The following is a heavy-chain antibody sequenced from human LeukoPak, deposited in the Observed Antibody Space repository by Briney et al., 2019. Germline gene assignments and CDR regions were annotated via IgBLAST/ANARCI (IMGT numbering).Heavy chain of an antibody. CDR1: GFTFSDYS. V-gene: IGHV3-21*01. CDR3: VRDPRPFGCGSDRCPRYYFDF. J-gene: IGHJ4*02. D-gene: IGHD2-21*02. Sequence: GGSLRLSCAASGFTFSDYSMNWVRQAPGKGLEWVSSVKGRFTISRDNAKNSLYLQMNSLRAEDTAVYFCVRDPRPFGCGSDRCPRYYFDFWGQGTLVTVSP.